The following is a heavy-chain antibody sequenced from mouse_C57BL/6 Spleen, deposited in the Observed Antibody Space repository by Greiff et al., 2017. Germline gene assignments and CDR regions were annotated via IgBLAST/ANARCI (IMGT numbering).Heavy chain of an antibody. V-gene: IGHV3-6*01. CDR3: ARGETSSGAMDY. CDR2: ISYDGSN. Sequence: EVKLEESGPGLVKPSQSLSLTCSVTGYSITSGYYWNWIRQFPGNKLEWMGYISYDGSNNYNPSLKNRISITRDTSKNQFFLKLNTVTTEDTATYYCARGETSSGAMDYWGQGTSVTVSS. J-gene: IGHJ4*01. CDR1: GYSITSGYY. D-gene: IGHD3-2*02.